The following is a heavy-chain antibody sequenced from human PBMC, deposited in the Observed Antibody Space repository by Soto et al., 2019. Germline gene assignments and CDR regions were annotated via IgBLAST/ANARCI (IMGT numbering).Heavy chain of an antibody. J-gene: IGHJ4*02. V-gene: IGHV4-38-2*01. CDR3: ARARIQLWSRRGYYFDY. D-gene: IGHD5-18*01. CDR2: IYHSGST. CDR1: GYSISSGYY. Sequence: TKTLSLTCAVPGYSISSGYYWGCIRQPPGKGLEWIGSIYHSGSTYYNPSLKSRVTISVDTSKNQFSLKLSSVTAADTAVYYCARARIQLWSRRGYYFDYWGQGTLVTVSS.